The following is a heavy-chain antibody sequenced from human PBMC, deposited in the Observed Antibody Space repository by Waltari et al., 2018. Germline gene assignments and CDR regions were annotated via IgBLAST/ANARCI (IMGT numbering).Heavy chain of an antibody. V-gene: IGHV3-9*01. D-gene: IGHD3-10*01. Sequence: EVQLVQSGGGLVQPGGSLRLSCTTPGVPLADRAMHWVRQVPGKDLEWVAGIYWNSDKIDYADSVKGRFIISRDNAKTSVYLQMNSLRVEDTAFYYCLKDLSPGGADVWGQGTTVTVSS. CDR3: LKDLSPGGADV. CDR2: IYWNSDKI. J-gene: IGHJ6*02. CDR1: GVPLADRA.